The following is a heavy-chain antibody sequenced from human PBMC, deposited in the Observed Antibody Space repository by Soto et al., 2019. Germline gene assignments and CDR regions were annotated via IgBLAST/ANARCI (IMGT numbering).Heavy chain of an antibody. CDR3: AKGRAAYYGMDV. CDR2: ISGSGGST. Sequence: GGSLRLSCAASGFTFSSYAMSWVRQAPGKGLEWVSAISGSGGSTYYADSVKGRFTISRDNSKNTLYLRMNSLRAEDTAVYYCAKGRAAYYGMDVWGQGTTVTVSS. J-gene: IGHJ6*02. V-gene: IGHV3-23*01. CDR1: GFTFSSYA.